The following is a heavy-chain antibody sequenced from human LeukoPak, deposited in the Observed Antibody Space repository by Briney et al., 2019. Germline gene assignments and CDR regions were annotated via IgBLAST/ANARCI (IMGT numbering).Heavy chain of an antibody. V-gene: IGHV3-15*01. CDR2: IKRRSDGGTT. J-gene: IGHJ4*02. CDR3: TTVGLSGYYDSRGYYYFDY. D-gene: IGHD3-22*01. CDR1: GFTFSNAW. Sequence: PGGSLRLSCAASGFTFSNAWMSWVRQAPGKGLEGIGRIKRRSDGGTTDYAAPLEGRFTISRDDSKNTLYLQINSLKTEDTAVYYCTTVGLSGYYDSRGYYYFDYWGQGTLVTVSS.